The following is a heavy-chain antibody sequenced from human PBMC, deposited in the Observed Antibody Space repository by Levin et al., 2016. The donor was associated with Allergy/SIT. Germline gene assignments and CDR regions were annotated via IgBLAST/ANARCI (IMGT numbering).Heavy chain of an antibody. J-gene: IGHJ4*02. D-gene: IGHD4-17*01. CDR3: ARLRSHGDYVDY. CDR1: GGSISSSSYY. CDR2: IYYSGST. Sequence: SETLSLTCTVSGGSISSSSYYWGWIRQPPGKGLEWIGSIYYSGSTYYNPSLKSRVTISVDTSKNQFSLKLSSVTAADTAVYYCARLRSHGDYVDYWGQGTLVTVSS. V-gene: IGHV4-39*01.